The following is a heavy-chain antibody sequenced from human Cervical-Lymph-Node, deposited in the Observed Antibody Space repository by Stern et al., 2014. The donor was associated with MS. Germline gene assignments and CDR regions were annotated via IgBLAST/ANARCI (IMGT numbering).Heavy chain of an antibody. J-gene: IGHJ6*02. CDR3: AGELALGMDV. D-gene: IGHD6-6*01. CDR1: GFTFSTYA. Sequence: QVQLVESGGGVVQPGRSLRLSCAASGFTFSTYAMHWVRQAPGKGLEWVAVISYDGSNKYYADSVKGRFTISRDNSKNTLYLQMNSLRAEDTAVYYCAGELALGMDVWGQGTTVTVSS. CDR2: ISYDGSNK. V-gene: IGHV3-30-3*01.